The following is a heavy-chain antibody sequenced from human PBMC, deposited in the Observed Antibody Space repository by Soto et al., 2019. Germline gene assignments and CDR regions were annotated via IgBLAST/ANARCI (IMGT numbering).Heavy chain of an antibody. V-gene: IGHV2-5*02. CDR1: GFSISTTGVG. CDR3: ADRESDREAY. J-gene: IGHJ4*02. Sequence: QITLKESGPTLVKPTQTLTLTCTFSGFSISTTGVGVGWIRQPPGKALEWLALIYWDDDKRYSPSLASPLTITTDTSKNQVVLTMTNMDPVDTGTYYCADRESDREAYWGQGTLVTVSS. D-gene: IGHD3-10*01. CDR2: IYWDDDK.